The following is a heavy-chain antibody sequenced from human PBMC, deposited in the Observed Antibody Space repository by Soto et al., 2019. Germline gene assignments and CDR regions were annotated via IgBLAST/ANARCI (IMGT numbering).Heavy chain of an antibody. CDR2: TYYSGST. CDR1: GGSISSYY. Sequence: SETLSLTCTVSGGSISSYYWSWIRQPPGKGLEWIGYTYYSGSTNYNPSLKSRVTISVDTSKNQFSLKLSSVTAADTAVYYCTSMSGYYKGYYFDYWRQGTLDTVSS. D-gene: IGHD3-3*01. CDR3: TSMSGYYKGYYFDY. V-gene: IGHV4-59*08. J-gene: IGHJ4*02.